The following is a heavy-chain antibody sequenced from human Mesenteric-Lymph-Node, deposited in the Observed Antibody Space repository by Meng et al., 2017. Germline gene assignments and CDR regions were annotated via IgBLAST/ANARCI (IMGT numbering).Heavy chain of an antibody. Sequence: EVQLVESGGGLVKPGGSLRLSCAASGFTFSNAWMSWVRQAPGKGLEWVGRIKRKADGGTTDYAAPVKGRFTISRDDSKNTLYLQMKSLKTEDTAVYYCTTERVVRGVIIEWKDYWGQGTLVTVSS. D-gene: IGHD3-10*01. CDR2: IKRKADGGTT. V-gene: IGHV3-15*01. J-gene: IGHJ4*02. CDR1: GFTFSNAW. CDR3: TTERVVRGVIIEWKDY.